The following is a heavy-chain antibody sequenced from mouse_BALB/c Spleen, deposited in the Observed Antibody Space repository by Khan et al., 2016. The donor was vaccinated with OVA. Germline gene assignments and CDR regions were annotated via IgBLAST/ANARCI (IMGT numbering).Heavy chain of an antibody. CDR3: AGTNYYGSGLYAMDY. Sequence: DLVKPGASVKLSCKASGYTFTSYWINWIKQRPGQGLEWIGRIGPGSGSTSFNEMFKGKATLTVDKSSSTAYIQLTSLSSEDSAVYFSAGTNYYGSGLYAMDYWGQGTSVTVSS. D-gene: IGHD1-1*01. V-gene: IGHV1S41*01. J-gene: IGHJ4*01. CDR2: IGPGSGST. CDR1: GYTFTSYW.